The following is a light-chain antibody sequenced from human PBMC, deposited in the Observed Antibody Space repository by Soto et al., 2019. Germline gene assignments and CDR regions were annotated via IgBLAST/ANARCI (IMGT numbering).Light chain of an antibody. Sequence: EIVLTQSPATLSLSPGERATLSCRASQSVSSYLAWYQQKPGQAPSLLIYDASNRATGIPARFSGSGSGTDVTFTISSREPEDVAVYYCQQRSNWPLTFGGGTQVEIK. J-gene: IGKJ4*01. CDR3: QQRSNWPLT. CDR2: DAS. CDR1: QSVSSY. V-gene: IGKV3-11*01.